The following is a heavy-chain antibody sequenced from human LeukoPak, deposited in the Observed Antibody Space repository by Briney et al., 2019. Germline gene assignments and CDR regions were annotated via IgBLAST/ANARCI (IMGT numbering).Heavy chain of an antibody. J-gene: IGHJ2*01. Sequence: PSETLSLTCAVYGGSFSGYYWSWIRQPPGKGLEWIGEINHSGSTNYNPSLKSRVTISVDTSKNQFSLKLSSVTAADTAVYYCARLITIFGVVAWYFDLWGRGTLVTASS. CDR3: ARLITIFGVVAWYFDL. V-gene: IGHV4-34*01. CDR2: INHSGST. D-gene: IGHD3-3*01. CDR1: GGSFSGYY.